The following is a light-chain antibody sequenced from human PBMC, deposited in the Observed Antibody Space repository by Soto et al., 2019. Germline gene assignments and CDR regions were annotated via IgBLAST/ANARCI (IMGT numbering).Light chain of an antibody. CDR1: SSDVGGYNY. Sequence: QSAQTQPRSVSGSPGQSVTISCNGTSSDVGGYNYVSWYQQHPGKAPKVMIYDVSERPSGVPDRFSGSKSGNTASLIISGLQAEDEADYYCCSYAGSPRYVLGTGTKVTVL. CDR2: DVS. CDR3: CSYAGSPRYV. J-gene: IGLJ1*01. V-gene: IGLV2-11*01.